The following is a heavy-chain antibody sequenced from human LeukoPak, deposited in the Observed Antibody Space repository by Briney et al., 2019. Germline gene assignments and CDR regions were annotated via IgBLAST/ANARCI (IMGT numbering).Heavy chain of an antibody. CDR1: GYTFTGYY. D-gene: IGHD3-10*01. CDR2: MNPNSGNT. Sequence: ASVKVSCKASGYTFTGYYMHWVRQATGQGLEWMGWMNPNSGNTGYAQKFQGRVTMTRNTSISTAYMELSSLRSEDTAVYYCARDRFGLDYWGQGTLVTVSS. J-gene: IGHJ4*02. CDR3: ARDRFGLDY. V-gene: IGHV1-8*02.